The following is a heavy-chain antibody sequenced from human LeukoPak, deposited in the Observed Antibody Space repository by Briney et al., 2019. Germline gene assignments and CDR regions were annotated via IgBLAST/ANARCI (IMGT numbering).Heavy chain of an antibody. J-gene: IGHJ3*02. CDR2: TYSRGST. D-gene: IGHD4-17*01. Sequence: KSSETLSLTCTVSGGYISSYSWSWIRQPPGKGLEWIGYTYSRGSTNDNPSLKSRVTISRDTSKNQLSLRVTSVTAADTAMYYCARHYLYGDPPAFDIWGQGTMVTVSS. V-gene: IGHV4-59*08. CDR1: GGYISSYS. CDR3: ARHYLYGDPPAFDI.